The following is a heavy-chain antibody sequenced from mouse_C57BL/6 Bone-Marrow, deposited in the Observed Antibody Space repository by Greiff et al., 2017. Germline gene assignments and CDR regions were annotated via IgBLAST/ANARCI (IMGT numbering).Heavy chain of an antibody. V-gene: IGHV1-81*01. J-gene: IGHJ2*01. CDR2: IYPRSGNT. CDR1: GYTFTSYG. Sequence: QVQLKESGAELVKPGASVKISCKVSGYTFTSYGISWVKQRTGQGLEWIGEIYPRSGNTYYNEKFKGKATLTADKSSSTAYMELRSLTSEDSAVYFCARFPYWGQGTTLTVSS. CDR3: ARFPY.